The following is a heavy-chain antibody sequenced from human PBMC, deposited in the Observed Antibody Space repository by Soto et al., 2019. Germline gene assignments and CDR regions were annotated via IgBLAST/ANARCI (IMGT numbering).Heavy chain of an antibody. Sequence: GGSPRLSFAASGFTFSSDSMNWFRQAPGKGLEWVSSISSSSSYIYYADSVKGRFTISRDNAKNSLYLQMNSLRAEDTAVYYCARDYVSPPLYEILTGPLDYWGQGTLVTVSS. CDR3: ARDYVSPPLYEILTGPLDY. J-gene: IGHJ4*02. CDR1: GFTFSSDS. CDR2: ISSSSSYI. D-gene: IGHD3-9*01. V-gene: IGHV3-21*01.